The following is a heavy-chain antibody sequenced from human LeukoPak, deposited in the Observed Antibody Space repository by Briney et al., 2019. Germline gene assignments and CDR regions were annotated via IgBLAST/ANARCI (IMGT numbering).Heavy chain of an antibody. CDR1: GDSIISSPDY. J-gene: IGHJ4*02. D-gene: IGHD3-22*01. V-gene: IGHV4-39*01. Sequence: SETLSLTCTVSGDSIISSPDYGGWIRQPQGKGLEWIATMYYNGNTHYNPSLKSRVTISADTSKNQFSLKLSSVIAADTAVYYCARHGFVRYDSCYWGQGTLVTVSS. CDR2: MYYNGNT. CDR3: ARHGFVRYDSCY.